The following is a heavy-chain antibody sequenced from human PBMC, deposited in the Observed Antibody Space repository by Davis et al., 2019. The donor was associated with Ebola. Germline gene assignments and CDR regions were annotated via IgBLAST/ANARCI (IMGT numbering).Heavy chain of an antibody. J-gene: IGHJ6*02. CDR2: IRSKANSYAT. CDR1: GFTFSGSA. V-gene: IGHV3-73*01. Sequence: PGGSLRLSCAASGFTFSGSAMHWVRQASGKGLEWVGRIRSKANSYATAYAASVKGRFTISRDDSKNTAYLQMNSLKTEDTAVYYCAQSGDDFWSGGMDVWGQGTTVTVSS. CDR3: AQSGDDFWSGGMDV. D-gene: IGHD3-3*01.